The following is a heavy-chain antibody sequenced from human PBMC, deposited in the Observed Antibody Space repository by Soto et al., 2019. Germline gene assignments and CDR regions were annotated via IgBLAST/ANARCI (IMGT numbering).Heavy chain of an antibody. J-gene: IGHJ5*02. CDR2: ISGSGGST. V-gene: IGHV3-23*01. CDR3: ATTRPIVVVPAAISPWFDP. D-gene: IGHD2-2*01. Sequence: GGSLRLSCAASGFTFSSHAMSWVRQAPGKGLEWVSAISGSGGSTYYADSVKGRFTISRDNSKNTLYLQMNSLRAEDTAVYYCATTRPIVVVPAAISPWFDPWGQGTLVTVSS. CDR1: GFTFSSHA.